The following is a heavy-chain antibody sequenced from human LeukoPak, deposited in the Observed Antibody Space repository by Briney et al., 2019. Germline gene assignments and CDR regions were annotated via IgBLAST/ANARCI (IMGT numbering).Heavy chain of an antibody. CDR3: ARTYPDCDC. D-gene: IGHD2-21*02. CDR2: IHYSGST. Sequence: PSETLSLTCNVSGGSISTTNYYWGWIRQPPGKGLEWLGNIHYSGSTYYNPSLQSRVTLSVDTSKNQFSLKLTSVTATDTAVYYCARTYPDCDCWGQGTLVTVSS. V-gene: IGHV4-39*01. J-gene: IGHJ4*02. CDR1: GGSISTTNYY.